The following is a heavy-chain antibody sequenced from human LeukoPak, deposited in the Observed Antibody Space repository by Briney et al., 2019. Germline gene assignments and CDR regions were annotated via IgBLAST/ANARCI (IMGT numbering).Heavy chain of an antibody. CDR3: ARALDLQH. Sequence: GGSLRLSCAAPGFTFSSYEMNWVRQAPGKGLEWVSYMSSSGTKIYYADSVKGRFTISRDNAKNSLYLQMNSLRVEDTGVYYCARALDLQHWGQGTLVTVSS. V-gene: IGHV3-48*03. CDR2: MSSSGTKI. CDR1: GFTFSSYE. J-gene: IGHJ1*01.